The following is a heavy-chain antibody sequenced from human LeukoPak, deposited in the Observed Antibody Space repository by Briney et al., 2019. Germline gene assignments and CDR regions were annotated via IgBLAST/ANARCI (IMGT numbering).Heavy chain of an antibody. CDR3: ARSYSSEPYFDY. J-gene: IGHJ4*02. D-gene: IGHD6-19*01. CDR2: IYYSGST. V-gene: IGHV4-59*01. Sequence: APETLSLTCTVSGGSISSYYWSWIRQPPGKGLEWIGYIYYSGSTNYNPSLKSRVTISVDTSKNQFSLKLSSVTAADTAVYYCARSYSSEPYFDYWGQGTLVAVSS. CDR1: GGSISSYY.